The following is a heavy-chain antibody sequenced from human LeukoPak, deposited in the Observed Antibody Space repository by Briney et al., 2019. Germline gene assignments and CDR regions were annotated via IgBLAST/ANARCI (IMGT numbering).Heavy chain of an antibody. CDR2: MNPNSGNT. D-gene: IGHD2-8*01. CDR3: ARGGTKYYYYYMDV. Sequence: ASEKVSCKASGYTFTSYDINWVRQATGQGLEWMGWMNPNSGNTGYAQKFQGRVTITRNTSISTAYMELSSLRSEDTAVYYCARGGTKYYYYYMDVWGKGTTVTVSS. J-gene: IGHJ6*03. CDR1: GYTFTSYD. V-gene: IGHV1-8*03.